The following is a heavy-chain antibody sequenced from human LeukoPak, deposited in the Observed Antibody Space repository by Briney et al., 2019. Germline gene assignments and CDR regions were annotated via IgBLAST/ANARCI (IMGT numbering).Heavy chain of an antibody. Sequence: GGSLRLSCAASGFTFSSYSMSWVRQAPGKGLEWVSAITDSGNTYYADSVKGRFTISRDSSKNTLYLQMNSLRADDTAVYYCAKGSSDSRPYYFDYWGQGTLVTVSS. J-gene: IGHJ4*02. CDR2: ITDSGNT. D-gene: IGHD3-22*01. CDR1: GFTFSSYS. V-gene: IGHV3-23*01. CDR3: AKGSSDSRPYYFDY.